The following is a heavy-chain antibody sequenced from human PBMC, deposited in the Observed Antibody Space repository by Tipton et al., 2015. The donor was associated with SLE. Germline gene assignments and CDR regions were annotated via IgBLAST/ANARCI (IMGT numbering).Heavy chain of an antibody. J-gene: IGHJ2*01. CDR1: GSTFTGYY. V-gene: IGHV1-2*02. Sequence: QLVQSGAEVKKPGASVKVSCKASGSTFTGYYMHWVRQAPGQGLEWMGWINPNSGGTNYAQKFQGRVTMTRDTSISTAYMELVRLRSDDTAVYYCARVGWESLLFRAGYGPWYFDLWGRGTLVTVAS. D-gene: IGHD5-24*01. CDR3: ARVGWESLLFRAGYGPWYFDL. CDR2: INPNSGGT.